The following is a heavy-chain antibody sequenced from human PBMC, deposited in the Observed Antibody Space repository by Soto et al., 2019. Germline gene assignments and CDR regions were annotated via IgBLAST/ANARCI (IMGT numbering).Heavy chain of an antibody. D-gene: IGHD2-15*01. CDR1: GYTFTGYY. J-gene: IGHJ3*02. CDR2: INPNSGGT. V-gene: IGHV1-2*04. Sequence: ASVKVSCKASGYTFTGYYMHWVRQAPGQGLEWMGWINPNSGGTNYAQKFQGWVTMTRDTSISTAYMELSRLRSDDTAVYYCARERRVGYCSGGSCYNDASDIWGQGTMVTVSS. CDR3: ARERRVGYCSGGSCYNDASDI.